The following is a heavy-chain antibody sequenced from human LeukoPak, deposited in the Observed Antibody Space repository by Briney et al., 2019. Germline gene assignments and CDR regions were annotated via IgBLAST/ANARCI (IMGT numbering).Heavy chain of an antibody. CDR1: GGSISSSSYY. Sequence: SETLSLTCTVSGGSISSSSYYWGWIRQPPGKGLEWIGSIYYSGSTYYNPSLKSRVTISVDTCKNQFSLKLSSVTAADTAVYYCARDRPYYYDSSARGWFDPWGQGTLVTVSS. J-gene: IGHJ5*02. D-gene: IGHD3-22*01. V-gene: IGHV4-39*07. CDR3: ARDRPYYYDSSARGWFDP. CDR2: IYYSGST.